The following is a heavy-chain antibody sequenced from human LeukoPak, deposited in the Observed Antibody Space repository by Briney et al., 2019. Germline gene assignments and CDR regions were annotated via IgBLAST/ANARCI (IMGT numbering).Heavy chain of an antibody. D-gene: IGHD5/OR15-5a*01. CDR1: GGTFSSYA. J-gene: IGHJ4*02. Sequence: ASVKVSCKASGGTFSSYAISWVRQAPGQGLEWMGGTIPIFGTAHYAQKFQGRVTITADESMSTAYMELSSLKSENTAVYYCARDRAWSTIETLQLDYWGQGTLVTVSS. V-gene: IGHV1-69*13. CDR2: TIPIFGTA. CDR3: ARDRAWSTIETLQLDY.